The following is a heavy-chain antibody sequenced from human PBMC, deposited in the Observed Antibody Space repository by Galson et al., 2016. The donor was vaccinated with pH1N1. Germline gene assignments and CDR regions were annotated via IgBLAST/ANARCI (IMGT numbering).Heavy chain of an antibody. CDR1: GYSVTRYY. CDR3: ARRYYFDY. J-gene: IGHJ4*02. Sequence: SVKVSCKASGYSVTRYYMHWVRLAPGQGLEWMGIIDPSDGTTTYSQKFQGRITMTRDTPTNSVYMELSSLTSDDTAVYYCARRYYFDYWGQGTLITVSS. CDR2: IDPSDGTT. V-gene: IGHV1-46*01.